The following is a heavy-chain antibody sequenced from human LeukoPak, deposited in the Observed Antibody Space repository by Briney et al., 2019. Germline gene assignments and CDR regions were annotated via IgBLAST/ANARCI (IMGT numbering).Heavy chain of an antibody. Sequence: ASVKVSCKVSGYTLTELSMHWVRQAPGKGLEWMGSSDPEDGETIYAQKFQGRVTMTEDTSTDTAYMELSSLRSEDTAVYYCAADPQYGSGSLSVDYYGMDVWGQGTTVTVSS. J-gene: IGHJ6*02. D-gene: IGHD3-10*01. CDR2: SDPEDGET. CDR3: AADPQYGSGSLSVDYYGMDV. V-gene: IGHV1-24*01. CDR1: GYTLTELS.